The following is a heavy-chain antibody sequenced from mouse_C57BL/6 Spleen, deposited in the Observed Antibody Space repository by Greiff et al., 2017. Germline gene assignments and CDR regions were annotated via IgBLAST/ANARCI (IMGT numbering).Heavy chain of an antibody. V-gene: IGHV1-55*01. CDR3: ASGSGAY. J-gene: IGHJ3*01. Sequence: PGASVKMSCKASGYTFTSYWITWVKQRPGQGLEWIGDIYPGSGSTNYIEKFKSKATLTVDTSSSTAYMQLSSLTSEDSAVYYCASGSGAYWGQGTLVTVSA. CDR1: GYTFTSYW. D-gene: IGHD1-1*01. CDR2: IYPGSGST.